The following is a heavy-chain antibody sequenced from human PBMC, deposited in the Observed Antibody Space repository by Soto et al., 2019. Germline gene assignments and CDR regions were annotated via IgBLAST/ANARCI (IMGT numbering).Heavy chain of an antibody. J-gene: IGHJ6*02. CDR2: INHSGST. Sequence: SETLSLTCAVYGGSFSGYYWSWIRQPPGKGLEWIGEINHSGSTNYNPSLKSRVTISVDTSKNQFSLKLSSVTAADTAVYYCARSLVVPAALPRFYYYGMDVWGQGTTVTVS. D-gene: IGHD2-2*01. CDR3: ARSLVVPAALPRFYYYGMDV. CDR1: GGSFSGYY. V-gene: IGHV4-34*01.